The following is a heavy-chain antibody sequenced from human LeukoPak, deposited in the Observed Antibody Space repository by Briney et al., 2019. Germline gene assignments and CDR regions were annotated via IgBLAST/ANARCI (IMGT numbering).Heavy chain of an antibody. CDR3: ARDVGGSLDY. CDR2: IKEDESAK. V-gene: IGHV3-7*01. Sequence: GGSLTLSCAASGFTFRGYWMAWVRQAPGKGLEWVANIKEDESAKHQADSVKGRFTISRDNAQNSVYLQMSSLRGEDTAVYYCARDVGGSLDYWGQGTLVTVSS. J-gene: IGHJ4*02. CDR1: GFTFRGYW. D-gene: IGHD1-26*01.